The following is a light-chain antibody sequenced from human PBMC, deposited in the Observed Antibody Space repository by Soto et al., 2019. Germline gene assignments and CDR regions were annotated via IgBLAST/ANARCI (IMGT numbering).Light chain of an antibody. V-gene: IGKV3-20*01. CDR1: QSVSSN. J-gene: IGKJ1*01. CDR3: QQYGSSLPWT. CDR2: GAS. Sequence: EIVMTQSPATLSVSPWEGVTLSCRASQSVSSNLAWYQQKPGQAPRLLIYGASTRAAGIPDRFSGSGSGTDFTLTITGLEPEDFAVFYCQQYGSSLPWTFGQGTKVDIK.